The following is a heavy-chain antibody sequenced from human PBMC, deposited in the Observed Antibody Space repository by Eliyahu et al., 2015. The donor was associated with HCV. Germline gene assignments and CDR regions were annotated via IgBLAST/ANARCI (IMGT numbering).Heavy chain of an antibody. V-gene: IGHV3-48*02. D-gene: IGHD1-26*01. Sequence: DVQLVESGGGLVQRGGSLTXSCAASGFTFSTYTINWVRQAPGKGLEWVSSISSGSTTKYYADSVKGRFTISRDNAKNSLFLQMNSLRDEDTAMYYCTINDNSYSGAYIDAFDIWGQGTMVTVSS. CDR3: TINDNSYSGAYIDAFDI. J-gene: IGHJ3*02. CDR2: ISSGSTTK. CDR1: GFTFSTYT.